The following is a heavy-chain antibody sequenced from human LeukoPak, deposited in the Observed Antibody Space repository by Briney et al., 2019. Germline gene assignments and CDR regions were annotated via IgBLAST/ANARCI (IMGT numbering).Heavy chain of an antibody. CDR3: ARGHLSATPDY. CDR1: GGSISSSSYY. CDR2: IYYSGST. J-gene: IGHJ4*02. V-gene: IGHV4-39*01. D-gene: IGHD2/OR15-2a*01. Sequence: PSETLSLTCTVSGGSISSSSYYWGWIRQPPGKGLEWIGSIYYSGSTYYNPSLKSRVTISVDTSKNQFSLKLSSVTAADTAVYYCARGHLSATPDYWGQGTLVTVSS.